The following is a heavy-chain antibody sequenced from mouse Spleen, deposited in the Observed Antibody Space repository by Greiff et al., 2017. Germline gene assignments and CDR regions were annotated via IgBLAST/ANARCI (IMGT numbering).Heavy chain of an antibody. CDR3: ARSTMITWYFDV. Sequence: EVQLQQSGAELVRPGASVKLSCTASGFNIKDYYMHWVKQRPEQGLEWIGRIDPEDGDTEYAPKFQGKATMTADTSSNTAYLQLSSLTSEDSAVYYCARSTMITWYFDVWGAGTTVTVSS. V-gene: IGHV14-1*01. J-gene: IGHJ1*01. CDR1: GFNIKDYY. D-gene: IGHD2-4*01. CDR2: IDPEDGDT.